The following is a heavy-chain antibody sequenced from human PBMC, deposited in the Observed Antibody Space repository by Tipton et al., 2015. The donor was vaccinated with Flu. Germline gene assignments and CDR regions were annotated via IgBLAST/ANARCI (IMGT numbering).Heavy chain of an antibody. D-gene: IGHD6-13*01. CDR1: GFTVSSNY. J-gene: IGHJ4*02. CDR2: IYSGGST. Sequence: SLRLSCAASGFTVSSNYMSWVRQAPGKGLEWVSVIYSGGSTYYADSVKGRFTISRDNSKNTLYLQMNSLRAEDTAVYYCAKDWGEEQLVPGYFDYWGQGTLVTVSS. V-gene: IGHV3-53*01. CDR3: AKDWGEEQLVPGYFDY.